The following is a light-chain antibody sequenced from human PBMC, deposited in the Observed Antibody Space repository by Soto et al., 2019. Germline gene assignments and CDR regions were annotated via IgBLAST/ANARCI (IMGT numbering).Light chain of an antibody. J-gene: IGKJ2*01. Sequence: ETVMTQSPATLSVSPGERATLSCRASESVGSHLAWYQQIPGQTPRLLIFETSVRATGVPARFSGSGSGTEFTLTINSLQSDDFAVYYCQQYHDWPPYTFGQGTKLEIK. CDR3: QQYHDWPPYT. CDR1: ESVGSH. CDR2: ETS. V-gene: IGKV3-15*01.